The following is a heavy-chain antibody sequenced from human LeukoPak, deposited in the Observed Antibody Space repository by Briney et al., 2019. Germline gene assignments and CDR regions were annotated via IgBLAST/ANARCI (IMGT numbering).Heavy chain of an antibody. D-gene: IGHD5-24*01. CDR1: GFTFSSYA. CDR3: AREGEMATAPDY. V-gene: IGHV3-30*01. J-gene: IGHJ4*02. Sequence: GRSLRLSCAAPGFTFSSYAMHWVRQAPGKGLEWVAVISYDGSNKYYADSAKGRFTISRDNSKNTLYLQMNSLRAEDTAVYYCAREGEMATAPDYWGQGTLVTVSS. CDR2: ISYDGSNK.